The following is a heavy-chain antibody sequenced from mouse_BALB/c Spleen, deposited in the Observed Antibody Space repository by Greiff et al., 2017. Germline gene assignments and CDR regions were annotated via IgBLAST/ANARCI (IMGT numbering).Heavy chain of an antibody. J-gene: IGHJ3*01. Sequence: EVQRVESGPGLVKPSQSLSLTCTVTGYSITSDYAWNWIRQFPGNKLEWMGYISYSGSTSYNPSLKSRISITRDTSKNQFFLQLNSVTTEDTATYYCARWADYDEAYWGQGTLVTVSA. V-gene: IGHV3-2*02. CDR1: GYSITSDYA. D-gene: IGHD2-4*01. CDR2: ISYSGST. CDR3: ARWADYDEAY.